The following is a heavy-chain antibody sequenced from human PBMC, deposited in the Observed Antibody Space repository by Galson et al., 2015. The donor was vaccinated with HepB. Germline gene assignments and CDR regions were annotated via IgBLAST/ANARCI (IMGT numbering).Heavy chain of an antibody. J-gene: IGHJ6*02. CDR1: GFTFSSYG. CDR3: AKDRSYGDYFDYYGMDV. Sequence: SLRLSCAASGFTFSSYGMHWVRQTPGKGLEWVAVIWYDGSNKYYADSVKGRFTISRDNSKNTLYLQMNSLRAEDTAVYYCAKDRSYGDYFDYYGMDVWGQGTTVTVSS. CDR2: IWYDGSNK. D-gene: IGHD4-17*01. V-gene: IGHV3-33*06.